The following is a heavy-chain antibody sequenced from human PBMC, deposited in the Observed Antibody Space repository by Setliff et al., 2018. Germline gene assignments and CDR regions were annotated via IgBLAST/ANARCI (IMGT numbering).Heavy chain of an antibody. Sequence: SETLSLTCTVSGGSISSYYWIWIRRPPGKGLEWIGYIYPDGTTNYNPSLKSRMTISLDMSKNQFSLTLRSVTAADTAMYYCARGINSVSWTPKYWGRGTLVTVSS. D-gene: IGHD6-13*01. CDR1: GGSISSYY. CDR3: ARGINSVSWTPKY. CDR2: IYPDGTT. J-gene: IGHJ4*02. V-gene: IGHV4-4*08.